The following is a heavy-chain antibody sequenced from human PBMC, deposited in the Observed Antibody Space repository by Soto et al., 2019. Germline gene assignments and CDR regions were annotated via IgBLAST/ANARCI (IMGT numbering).Heavy chain of an antibody. CDR1: GFSFSSYA. CDR3: AKVMGTYYGMDV. CDR2: INPGGGAT. Sequence: PGGSLRLSCAASGFSFSSYAMRWVRQAPGKGLEWVSAINPGGGATYYADSVKGRFAMSRDNSKNTVYLQMNSLTAEDTAVYYCAKVMGTYYGMDVWGQGTTVTVSS. V-gene: IGHV3-23*01. J-gene: IGHJ6*02.